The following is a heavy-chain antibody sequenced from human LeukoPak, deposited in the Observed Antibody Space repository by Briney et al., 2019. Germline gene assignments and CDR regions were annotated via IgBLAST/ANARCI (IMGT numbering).Heavy chain of an antibody. D-gene: IGHD1-26*01. V-gene: IGHV1-46*01. CDR1: GYTFTNHY. Sequence: ASVKVSCKASGYTFTNHYMHWVRQAPGQGLEWMGIINPSGGGASYAQKFQGRLSLTRDMSTSTDYMELSSLRSEDTAVYYCARDNSVGDTAWWFDPWGQGTLVTVSS. J-gene: IGHJ5*02. CDR2: INPSGGGA. CDR3: ARDNSVGDTAWWFDP.